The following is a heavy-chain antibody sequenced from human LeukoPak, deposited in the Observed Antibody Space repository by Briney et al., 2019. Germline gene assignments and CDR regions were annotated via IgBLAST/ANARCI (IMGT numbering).Heavy chain of an antibody. J-gene: IGHJ4*02. CDR2: IHYSGNP. Sequence: SETLSLTCGVSGGSISTYYWSWLRQPPGKGREGIGYIHYSGNPNSNPSLKSRVTISVDTSKNQFSLKLTSVTAADTAVYYCARADTWPYYFDYWGQGTLVTVSS. D-gene: IGHD3-16*01. CDR1: GGSISTYY. CDR3: ARADTWPYYFDY. V-gene: IGHV4-59*01.